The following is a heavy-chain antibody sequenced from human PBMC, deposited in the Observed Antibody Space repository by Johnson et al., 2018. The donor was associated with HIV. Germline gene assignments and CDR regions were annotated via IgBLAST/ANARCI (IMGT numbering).Heavy chain of an antibody. CDR2: LFSGGSI. CDR3: ARLIVGGAFDI. J-gene: IGHJ3*02. Sequence: EVQLVESGGGLVQPGGSLRLSCAASGFTVSSYYMSWVRHAPGKGLEWVSVLFSGGSIYFADSVKGRFTISRDTSKNMFYLQMNSLRAEDTAVYYCARLIVGGAFDIWGQGTMVTVSS. D-gene: IGHD3-3*01. V-gene: IGHV3-66*01. CDR1: GFTVSSYY.